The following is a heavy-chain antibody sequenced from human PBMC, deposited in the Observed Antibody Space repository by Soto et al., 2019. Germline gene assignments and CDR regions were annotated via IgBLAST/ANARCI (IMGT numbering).Heavy chain of an antibody. V-gene: IGHV4-59*01. J-gene: IGHJ4*02. CDR3: ARDCGGPFDS. D-gene: IGHD2-21*01. CDR1: GDSISIYY. CDR2: IYYSGST. Sequence: PSETLSLTCTVSGDSISIYYWSWIRQPPGKGLEWLGYIYYSGSTDYNPSLKSRVTILVDTSKNQFSLKLTAVTAADTAVYYCARDCGGPFDSWGQGTLVTVSS.